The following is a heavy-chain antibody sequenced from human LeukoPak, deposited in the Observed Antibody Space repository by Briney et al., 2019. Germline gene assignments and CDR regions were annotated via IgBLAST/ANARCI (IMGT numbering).Heavy chain of an antibody. Sequence: PGGSLRLSCAASGFTFSSYAMHWVRQAPGKGLEWVAVISYDGSNKYYADSVKGRFTISRDNSKNTLYLQMNSLRAEDTAVYYCASYIPWDYWGQGTLVTVSS. CDR1: GFTFSSYA. CDR3: ASYIPWDY. J-gene: IGHJ4*02. CDR2: ISYDGSNK. D-gene: IGHD3-10*01. V-gene: IGHV3-30*04.